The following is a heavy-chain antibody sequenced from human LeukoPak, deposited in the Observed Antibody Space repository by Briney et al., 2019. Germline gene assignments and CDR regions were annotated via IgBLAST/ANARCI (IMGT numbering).Heavy chain of an antibody. D-gene: IGHD6-13*01. V-gene: IGHV1-18*04. J-gene: IGHJ6*02. CDR3: ARDLEQPYYYYGMDV. CDR2: ISAYNGNT. CDR1: GYTFTGNY. Sequence: GASVKVSCKASGYTFTGNYMHWVRQAPGQGLEWMGWISAYNGNTNYAQKLQGRVTMTTDTSTSTAYMELRSLRSDDTAVYYCARDLEQPYYYYGMDVWGQGTTVTVSS.